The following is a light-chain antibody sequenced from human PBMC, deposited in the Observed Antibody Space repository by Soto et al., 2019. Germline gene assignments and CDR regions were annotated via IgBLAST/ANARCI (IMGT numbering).Light chain of an antibody. CDR3: QQYDNLLT. CDR2: DAS. V-gene: IGKV1-33*01. J-gene: IGKJ4*01. CDR1: QDISNY. Sequence: DIQMTQSPSSVSASVGDRVTITCQASQDISNYLNWYQQKPGKAPKLLIYDASNLETGVPSRFSGSGSGTDFTFTISSLQPEDIATYYCQQYDNLLTFGGGTKVDIK.